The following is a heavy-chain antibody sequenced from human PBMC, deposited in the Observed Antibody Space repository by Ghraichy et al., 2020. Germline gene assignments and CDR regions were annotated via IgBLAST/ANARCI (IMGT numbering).Heavy chain of an antibody. CDR1: RFTLSNYG. Sequence: GGSLRLSCAASRFTLSNYGMHWVRQAPGKGLEWVAVIWYDGSNKYYADSVKGRFTISRDSSKNTLYLQMNSLRAEDTAVYYCAREHYSNSHLVLVHWGQGTLVTVSS. J-gene: IGHJ4*02. CDR2: IWYDGSNK. V-gene: IGHV3-33*01. D-gene: IGHD4-11*01. CDR3: AREHYSNSHLVLVH.